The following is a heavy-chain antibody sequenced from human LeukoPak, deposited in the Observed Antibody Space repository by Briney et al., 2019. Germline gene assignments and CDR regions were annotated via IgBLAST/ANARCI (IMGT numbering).Heavy chain of an antibody. CDR3: ARDGYYYDSSGYYWFRYFDL. V-gene: IGHV4-38-2*02. CDR1: GYSISSGYY. Sequence: SETLSLTCTVSGYSISSGYYWGWIRQPPGKGLEWIGSIYHSGSTYYNPSLKSRVTISVDTSKNQFSLKLSSVTAADTAVYYCARDGYYYDSSGYYWFRYFDLWGRGTLVTVSS. CDR2: IYHSGST. J-gene: IGHJ2*01. D-gene: IGHD3-22*01.